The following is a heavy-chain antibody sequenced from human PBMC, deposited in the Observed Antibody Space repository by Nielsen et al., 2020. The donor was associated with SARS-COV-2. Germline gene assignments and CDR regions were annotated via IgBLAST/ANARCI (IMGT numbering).Heavy chain of an antibody. V-gene: IGHV3-21*01. Sequence: GESLKISCAASGFTFSSYSMNWVRQAPGKGLEWVSSISSSSSYIYYADSVKGRFTISRDNAKNSLYLQMNSLRAEDTAVYYCARGPSNWNYLYYFDYWGQGTLVTVSS. CDR1: GFTFSSYS. CDR2: ISSSSSYI. D-gene: IGHD1-7*01. J-gene: IGHJ4*02. CDR3: ARGPSNWNYLYYFDY.